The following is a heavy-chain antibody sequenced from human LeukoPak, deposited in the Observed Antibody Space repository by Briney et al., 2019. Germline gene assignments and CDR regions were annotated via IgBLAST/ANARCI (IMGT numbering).Heavy chain of an antibody. CDR3: ARADYDSSGYYRAVGDYFDY. D-gene: IGHD3-22*01. Sequence: GGSLRLSCAASGFTFSSHSMNWVRQAPGKGLEWVSSISSSSSYIYYADSVKGRFTISRDNAKNSLYLQMNSLRAEDTAVYYCARADYDSSGYYRAVGDYFDYWGQGTLVTVSS. V-gene: IGHV3-21*01. J-gene: IGHJ4*02. CDR2: ISSSSSYI. CDR1: GFTFSSHS.